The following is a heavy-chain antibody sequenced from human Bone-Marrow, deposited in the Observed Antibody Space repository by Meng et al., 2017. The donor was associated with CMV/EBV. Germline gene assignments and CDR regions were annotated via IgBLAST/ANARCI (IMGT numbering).Heavy chain of an antibody. CDR1: GYTFTAHY. D-gene: IGHD2-2*01. CDR3: AKAVSIVVVPAASYYYYGMDV. V-gene: IGHV1-18*04. J-gene: IGHJ6*02. CDR2: ISAYNGNT. Sequence: ASVKVSCKASGYTFTAHYFHWVRQAPGQGLEWMGWISAYNGNTNYAQKLQGRVTMTTDTSTSTAYMELRSLRSDDTAVYYCAKAVSIVVVPAASYYYYGMDVWGQGTTVTVSS.